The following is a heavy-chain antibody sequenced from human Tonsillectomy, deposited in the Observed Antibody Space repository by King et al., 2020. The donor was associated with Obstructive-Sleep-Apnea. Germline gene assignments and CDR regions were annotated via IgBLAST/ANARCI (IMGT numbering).Heavy chain of an antibody. CDR1: GYSFTNYW. Sequence: QLVQSGAEVKKPGESLKISCKGSGYSFTNYWIAWVRQMPGKGLEWMGFIYPGDSDIRYSPSFQGQVTISADKSISTAYLQWSSLKASDTAMYYCARRIAAAGMGYFQHWGQGTLVTVSS. J-gene: IGHJ1*01. V-gene: IGHV5-51*01. D-gene: IGHD6-13*01. CDR3: ARRIAAAGMGYFQH. CDR2: IYPGDSDI.